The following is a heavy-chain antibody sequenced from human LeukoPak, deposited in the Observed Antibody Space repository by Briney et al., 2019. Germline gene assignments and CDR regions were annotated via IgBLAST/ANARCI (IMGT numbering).Heavy chain of an antibody. CDR1: GGSINNYY. V-gene: IGHV4-59*08. J-gene: IGHJ4*02. CDR2: IYYSGVT. Sequence: SETLSLTCTVSGGSINNYYWSWIRQPPGKGLEWIAYIYYSGVTNYNPSLKSRVTISVDTSKNQFSLKLSSVTAADTAVYYCARLTTGAWGQGTLVTVSS. D-gene: IGHD4-11*01. CDR3: ARLTTGA.